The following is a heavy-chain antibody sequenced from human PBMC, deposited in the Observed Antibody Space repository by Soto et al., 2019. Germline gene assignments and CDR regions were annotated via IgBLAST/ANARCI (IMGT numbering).Heavy chain of an antibody. Sequence: PGDSLKISCKGSGYSFTSYWISWVRQMPGKGLEWMGRIDPSDSYTNYSPSFQGHVTISADKSISTAYLQWSSLKASDTAMYYCARQIVAVQADQQLYGMDVRGQGTTVTVS. V-gene: IGHV5-10-1*01. CDR3: ARQIVAVQADQQLYGMDV. D-gene: IGHD2-2*01. J-gene: IGHJ6*02. CDR2: IDPSDSYT. CDR1: GYSFTSYW.